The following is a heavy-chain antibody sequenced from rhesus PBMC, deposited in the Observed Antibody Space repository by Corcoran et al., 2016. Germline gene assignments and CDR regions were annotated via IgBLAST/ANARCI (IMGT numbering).Heavy chain of an antibody. J-gene: IGHJ6*01. CDR1: GFSFSDYY. D-gene: IGHD4-29*01. CDR2: ISYTGGNT. Sequence: EVQLVESGGGLAKPGGSLRLSCAASGFSFSDYYMYWVRQAPGKGLEWVSGISYTGGNTYYADSVKGRFTMSREYAKNTLYLQMDSLRAEDTAVYYCARDSSTVAAIIYCGLDSWGQGVVVTVSS. V-gene: IGHV3S18*01. CDR3: ARDSSTVAAIIYCGLDS.